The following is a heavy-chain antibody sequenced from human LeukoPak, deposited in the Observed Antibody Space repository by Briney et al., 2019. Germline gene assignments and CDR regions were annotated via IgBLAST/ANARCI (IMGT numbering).Heavy chain of an antibody. Sequence: KPSETLSLTCTVSGGSISSHYWSWIRQPPGKGLEWIGYIYYSGSTNYNPSLKRRVTISVDKSKNQFSLKLSSVTAADTAVYYCARARYYYDSSGYYMDVWGKGTTVTVSS. CDR1: GGSISSHY. V-gene: IGHV4-59*11. J-gene: IGHJ6*03. CDR2: IYYSGST. D-gene: IGHD3-22*01. CDR3: ARARYYYDSSGYYMDV.